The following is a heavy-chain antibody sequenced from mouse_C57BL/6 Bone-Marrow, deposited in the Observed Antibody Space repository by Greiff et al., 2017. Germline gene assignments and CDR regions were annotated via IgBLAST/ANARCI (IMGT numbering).Heavy chain of an antibody. CDR2: IYPRSGNT. CDR3: ARLNCRLRRGGYYAMDY. CDR1: GYTFTSYG. Sequence: VQLQQSGAELARPGASVKLSCKASGYTFTSYGISWVKQRTGQGLEWIGEIYPRSGNTYSNEKFKGKATLTADKSSSTAYMELRSLTSEDSAVYFCARLNCRLRRGGYYAMDYWGQGTSVTVSS. V-gene: IGHV1-81*01. D-gene: IGHD2-12*01. J-gene: IGHJ4*01.